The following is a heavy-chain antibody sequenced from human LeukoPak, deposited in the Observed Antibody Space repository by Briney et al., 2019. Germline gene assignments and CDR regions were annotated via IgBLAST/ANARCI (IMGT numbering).Heavy chain of an antibody. CDR3: ARDGIDYGDYRSFDY. J-gene: IGHJ4*02. Sequence: ASVKVSCKASGYTFTGYYMHWVRQAPGQGLEWMGWINPNSGGTNYAQKSQGRVTMTRGTSISTAYMELSRLRSDDTAVYYCARDGIDYGDYRSFDYWGQGTLVTVSS. CDR2: INPNSGGT. V-gene: IGHV1-2*02. D-gene: IGHD4-17*01. CDR1: GYTFTGYY.